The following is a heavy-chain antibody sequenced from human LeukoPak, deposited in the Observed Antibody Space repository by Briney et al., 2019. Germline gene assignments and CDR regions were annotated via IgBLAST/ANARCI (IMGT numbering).Heavy chain of an antibody. J-gene: IGHJ4*02. D-gene: IGHD2/OR15-2a*01. CDR1: GFTFSSYS. Sequence: GGSLRLSCAASGFTFSSYSMNWVRQAPGKGLEWVSTISGSGGSTYYADSVKGRFTISRDNSKNTLYLQVNSLRAEDTAVYYCAPQNEEDVFDYWGQGTLVTVSS. CDR3: APQNEEDVFDY. V-gene: IGHV3-23*01. CDR2: ISGSGGST.